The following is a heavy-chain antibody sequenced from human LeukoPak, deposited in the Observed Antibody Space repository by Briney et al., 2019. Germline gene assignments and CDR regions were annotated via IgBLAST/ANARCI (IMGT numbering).Heavy chain of an antibody. CDR2: IKQDGSEK. CDR1: GFTFSSYW. V-gene: IGHV3-7*01. J-gene: IGHJ4*02. Sequence: GGSLRLSCAASGFTFSSYWMSWVRQAPGKGLEWVANIKQDGSEKYYVDSVKGRFTISRDNAKNSLYLQMNGLRVEDTAVYHCEAGPSSSLDYWGQGTLVTVSS. CDR3: EAGPSSSLDY. D-gene: IGHD6-19*01.